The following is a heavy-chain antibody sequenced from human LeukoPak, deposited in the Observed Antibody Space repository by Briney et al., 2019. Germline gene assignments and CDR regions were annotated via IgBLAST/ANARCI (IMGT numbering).Heavy chain of an antibody. CDR3: ARNLGPFDV. CDR2: IADAGT. V-gene: IGHV3-23*01. CDR1: GFTFNDFA. D-gene: IGHD3-16*01. Sequence: GGSLRLSCAAPGFTFNDFAMTWVRQAPGKGPEWVSTIADAGTYYADSVKGRFIISRDNSKNMLYLQLNSLRADDTAMYYCARNLGPFDVRGHGTMVTVSS. J-gene: IGHJ3*01.